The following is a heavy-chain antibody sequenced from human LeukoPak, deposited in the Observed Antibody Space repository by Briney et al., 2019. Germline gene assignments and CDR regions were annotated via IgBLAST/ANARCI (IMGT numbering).Heavy chain of an antibody. J-gene: IGHJ4*02. D-gene: IGHD6-13*01. V-gene: IGHV3-30*03. CDR3: ARQVAKAGTGFDY. CDR2: ISYDGSTK. CDR1: GFTFSNYG. Sequence: SGRSLRLSCAASGFTFSNYGMHWVRQAPGKGLEWVAAISYDGSTKYYADSVKGRFTSSRDNSKNSLYLQMNSLRAEDTAVYYCARQVAKAGTGFDYWGQGTLVTVSS.